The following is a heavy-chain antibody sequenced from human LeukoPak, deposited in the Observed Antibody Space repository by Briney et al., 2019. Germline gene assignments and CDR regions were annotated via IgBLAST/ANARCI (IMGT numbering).Heavy chain of an antibody. Sequence: PSETLSLTCTVSGGSINNSSHYWGWIRQSPGKGLEWIGTAYYSGATYCNPSLKSRVTISVDTSKNQFSLKLSSVTAADTAVYYCARGLYYKKYYFDYWGQGTLVTVSS. D-gene: IGHD3-10*01. CDR1: GGSINNSSHY. CDR2: AYYSGAT. V-gene: IGHV4-39*07. J-gene: IGHJ4*02. CDR3: ARGLYYKKYYFDY.